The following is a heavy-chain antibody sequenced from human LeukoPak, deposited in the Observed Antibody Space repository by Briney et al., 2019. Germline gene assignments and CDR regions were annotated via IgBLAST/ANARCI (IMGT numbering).Heavy chain of an antibody. CDR2: TYYRSEWYN. CDR3: ARDLTFGGVVAVDYFDS. V-gene: IGHV6-1*01. D-gene: IGHD3-16*02. Sequence: SRTLSLTCAISGDSVSSNTAAWNWIRHSPSRGLEWLGRTYYRSEWYNDYAVYVKSRITIHPDTSKNLFSLQLNSVTPEDTAVYYCARDLTFGGVVAVDYFDSWGQGTLVTVSS. J-gene: IGHJ4*02. CDR1: GDSVSSNTAA.